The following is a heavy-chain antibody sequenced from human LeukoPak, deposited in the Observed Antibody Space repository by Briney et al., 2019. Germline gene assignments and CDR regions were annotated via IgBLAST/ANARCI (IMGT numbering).Heavy chain of an antibody. CDR3: ATVSSYTYDNGGFYFDF. CDR1: GSTFAELS. V-gene: IGHV1-24*01. CDR2: FDPEDGQA. D-gene: IGHD3-22*01. Sequence: ASVKVSCTVSGSTFAELSMHWVRQAPGKGLEWMGGFDPEDGQATYAQKFRGRVTVTEDTSTDTAYMDLSSLRSEDTAVYYCATVSSYTYDNGGFYFDFWGQGTLVTVSS. J-gene: IGHJ4*02.